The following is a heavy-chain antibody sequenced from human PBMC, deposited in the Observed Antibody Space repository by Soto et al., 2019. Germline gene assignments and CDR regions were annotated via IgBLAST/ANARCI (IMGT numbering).Heavy chain of an antibody. J-gene: IGHJ4*02. CDR3: ARGTYYYDSSGYFFDY. Sequence: ASVKVSCKASGGTFSSYAISWVRQAPGQGLEWMGGIMPIFGTANYAQKFQGRVTITADESTSTAYMELSSLRSEDTAVYYCARGTYYYDSSGYFFDYWGQGTLVTVSS. CDR1: GGTFSSYA. V-gene: IGHV1-69*13. D-gene: IGHD3-22*01. CDR2: IMPIFGTA.